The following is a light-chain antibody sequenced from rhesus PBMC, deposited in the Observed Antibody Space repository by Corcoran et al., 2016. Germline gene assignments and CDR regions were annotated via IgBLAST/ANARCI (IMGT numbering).Light chain of an antibody. Sequence: DIQMTQSPSSLSASVGDRVTITCRASQGITNDLAWYQQKPGETPKLLIYEASSLQSGIPSRFSGSGSGTDFTLTISSLQPEDCATYYCQHYYSTPYSVGQGTKVEIK. V-gene: IGKV1-25*01. CDR3: QHYYSTPYS. CDR1: QGITND. CDR2: EAS. J-gene: IGKJ2*01.